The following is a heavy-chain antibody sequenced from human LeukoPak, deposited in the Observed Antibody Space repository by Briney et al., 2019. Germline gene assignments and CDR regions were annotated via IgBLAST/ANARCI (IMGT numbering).Heavy chain of an antibody. Sequence: GGALRLSCAASGFTFSSFGMHWGRPAPGKGLGWVAFIKYDESNKYYADSVKGRFTTSRDNSKNTLYLQMNSLRAEDTAMYYCAKPTTVTTASLYWGQGTLVTVSS. V-gene: IGHV3-30*02. J-gene: IGHJ4*02. CDR1: GFTFSSFG. D-gene: IGHD4-17*01. CDR2: IKYDESNK. CDR3: AKPTTVTTASLY.